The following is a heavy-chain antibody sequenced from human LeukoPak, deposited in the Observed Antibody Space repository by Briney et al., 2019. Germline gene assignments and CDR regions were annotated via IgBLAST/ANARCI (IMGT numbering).Heavy chain of an antibody. Sequence: GGSLRLSCAASGFTFSSYAMHWVRQAPGKGLEWVAVISYDGSNKYYADSVKGRFTISRDNSKNTLYLQMNSLRAEDTAVYYCARAMPLVGATSDREVWGQGTLVTVSS. CDR1: GFTFSSYA. V-gene: IGHV3-30-3*01. J-gene: IGHJ4*02. D-gene: IGHD1-26*01. CDR2: ISYDGSNK. CDR3: ARAMPLVGATSDREV.